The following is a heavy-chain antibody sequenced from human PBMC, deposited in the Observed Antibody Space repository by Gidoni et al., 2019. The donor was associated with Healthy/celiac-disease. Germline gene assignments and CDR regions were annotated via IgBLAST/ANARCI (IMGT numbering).Heavy chain of an antibody. V-gene: IGHV3-11*01. Sequence: VQLVESGGGSVTPGGSLSLSCAASGFPFSSSYMSWIRQASGRGLEWVSYISSSGSTIYYADSVKGRFTISRDNAKNSLYLQMNSLRAEDTAVYYCARDFNWNFGWEGYYFDYWGQGTLVTVSS. CDR2: ISSSGSTI. CDR1: GFPFSSSY. J-gene: IGHJ4*02. CDR3: ARDFNWNFGWEGYYFDY. D-gene: IGHD1-7*01.